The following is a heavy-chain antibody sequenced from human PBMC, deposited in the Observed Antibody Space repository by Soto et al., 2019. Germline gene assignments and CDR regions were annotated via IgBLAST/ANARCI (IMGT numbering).Heavy chain of an antibody. CDR1: GYTFTSYD. V-gene: IGHV1-8*01. Sequence: ASVKVSCKASGYTFTSYDINWVRQATGQGLEWMGWMNPNSGNTGYAQKFQGRVTMTRNTSISTAYMELSSLRSEDTAVYYCARVSLAYYDFWSVYLRPRHFDYWGQGTLVTVSS. CDR2: MNPNSGNT. CDR3: ARVSLAYYDFWSVYLRPRHFDY. D-gene: IGHD3-3*01. J-gene: IGHJ4*02.